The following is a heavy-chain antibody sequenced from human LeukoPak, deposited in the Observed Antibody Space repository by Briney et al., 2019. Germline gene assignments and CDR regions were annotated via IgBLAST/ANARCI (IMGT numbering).Heavy chain of an antibody. D-gene: IGHD5-12*01. Sequence: PSQTLSLTCTVSGGSISSGGYYWSWIRQHPGKGLEWIEYIYYSGSTYYNPSLKSRVTISVDTSKNQFSLKLSSVTAADTAVYYCAREKGRYSGYDSAYYFDYWGQGTLVTVSS. V-gene: IGHV4-31*03. CDR1: GGSISSGGYY. J-gene: IGHJ4*02. CDR2: IYYSGST. CDR3: AREKGRYSGYDSAYYFDY.